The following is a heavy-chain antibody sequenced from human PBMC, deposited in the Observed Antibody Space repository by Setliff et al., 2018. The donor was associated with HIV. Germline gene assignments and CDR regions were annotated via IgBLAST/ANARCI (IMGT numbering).Heavy chain of an antibody. V-gene: IGHV4-59*12. CDR1: GGSISRFY. D-gene: IGHD3-22*01. CDR2: IYYIGTT. CDR3: ARFYDISGYYSNYHYYMDV. J-gene: IGHJ6*03. Sequence: SETLSLTCTVSGGSISRFYWSWIRQPPGKGLEWTGHIYYIGTTNYNPSLKSRVTISVDTSKYHFSLKLSSVTAADTAVYYCARFYDISGYYSNYHYYMDVWGKGTAVTVSS.